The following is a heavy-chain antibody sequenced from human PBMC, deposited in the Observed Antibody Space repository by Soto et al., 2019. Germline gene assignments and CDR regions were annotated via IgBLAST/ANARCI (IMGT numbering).Heavy chain of an antibody. D-gene: IGHD2-2*02. CDR1: GGTFSSYA. Sequence: SVKVSCKASGGTFSSYAISWVRQAPGQGLEWMGGIIPIFGTANYAQKFQGRVTITADESTSTAYMELSSLRSEDTAVYYCARADVVVPAAIIYYYYGMDVWGQGTTGTVSS. V-gene: IGHV1-69*13. CDR2: IIPIFGTA. CDR3: ARADVVVPAAIIYYYYGMDV. J-gene: IGHJ6*02.